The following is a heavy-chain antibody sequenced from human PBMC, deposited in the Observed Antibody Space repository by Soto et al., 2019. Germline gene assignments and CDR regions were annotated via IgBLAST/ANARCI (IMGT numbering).Heavy chain of an antibody. D-gene: IGHD3-3*01. CDR3: ARQGKRITIFGVVTGGLDV. Sequence: QLQLQESGPGLVKPSETLSLTCSVSGGSISISTYFWVWIRQPPGKGLEWIGSIHYSGTTYYSPSLKSRLTISVDTSQNQFSLYLTSVTAADTAVYYCARQGKRITIFGVVTGGLDVWGQGTTLTIS. J-gene: IGHJ6*02. CDR2: IHYSGTT. V-gene: IGHV4-39*01. CDR1: GGSISISTYF.